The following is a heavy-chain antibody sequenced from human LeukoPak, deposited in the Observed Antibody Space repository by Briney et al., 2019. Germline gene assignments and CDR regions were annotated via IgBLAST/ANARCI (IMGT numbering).Heavy chain of an antibody. J-gene: IGHJ4*02. CDR3: AKAGADWYGSGSSFYYFDY. V-gene: IGHV3-30*02. D-gene: IGHD3-10*01. Sequence: GGSLRLTCAASGFTFSSYGMHWVRQAPGKGLEWVAFIRYDGSNKYYADSVKGRFTISRDNSKNTLYLQMNSLRAEDTAVYYCAKAGADWYGSGSSFYYFDYWGQGTLVTVSS. CDR1: GFTFSSYG. CDR2: IRYDGSNK.